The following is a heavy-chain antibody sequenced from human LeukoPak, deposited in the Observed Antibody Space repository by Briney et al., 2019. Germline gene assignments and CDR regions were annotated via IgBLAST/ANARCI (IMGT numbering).Heavy chain of an antibody. CDR3: AKAGYCFGGRCYGFDC. CDR2: ISGSGGST. J-gene: IGHJ4*02. V-gene: IGHV3-23*01. CDR1: GFTFSSYA. D-gene: IGHD2-15*01. Sequence: SGGSLRLSCAASGFTFSSYAMSWVRQAPGKGLEWVSAISGSGGSTFYADSVKGRFTISRDNSKNTLYLQMNNLRAEDTAVYYCAKAGYCFGGRCYGFDCWGQGTLVTVSS.